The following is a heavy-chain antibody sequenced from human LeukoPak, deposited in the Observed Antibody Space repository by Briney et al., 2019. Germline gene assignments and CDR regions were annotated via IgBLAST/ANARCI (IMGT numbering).Heavy chain of an antibody. CDR3: ARGVFDWIFSSYWYFDV. CDR1: DDSITSPNYF. CDR2: IYTTGNT. J-gene: IGHJ2*01. D-gene: IGHD3-9*01. V-gene: IGHV4-61*09. Sequence: SETPSLTCNVSDDSITSPNYFWSWVRQPAGRGLEWIGHIYTTGNTNYNPSFKSRVSMSIDTSTKYFSLKLTSVTAADTAIYFCARGVFDWIFSSYWYFDVWGRGTLVAVSS.